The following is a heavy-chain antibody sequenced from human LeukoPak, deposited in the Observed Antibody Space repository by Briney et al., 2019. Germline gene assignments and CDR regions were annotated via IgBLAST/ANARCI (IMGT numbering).Heavy chain of an antibody. J-gene: IGHJ4*02. V-gene: IGHV4-39*07. D-gene: IGHD3-22*01. Sequence: SETLSPTCTVSGGSISSSSYYWGWIRQPPGKGLEWIGSIYYSGSTYYNPSLKSRVTISVDTSKNQFSLKLSSVTAADTAVYYCARAPQIRYYDSSGYPGRLYYFDYWGQGTLVTASS. CDR2: IYYSGST. CDR3: ARAPQIRYYDSSGYPGRLYYFDY. CDR1: GGSISSSSYY.